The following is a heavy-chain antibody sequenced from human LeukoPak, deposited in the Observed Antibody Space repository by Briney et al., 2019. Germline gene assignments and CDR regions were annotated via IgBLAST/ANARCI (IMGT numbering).Heavy chain of an antibody. CDR3: ARLSESGAL. CDR2: IYNSGST. Sequence: PSETLSLTCTVSGGSISSDYWSWIRQPPGKGLEWIGYIYNSGSTNYNPSLKRRVTISVDTSKNQFSLKLSSVTAADTALYYCARLSESGALWGQGTLVTVSS. J-gene: IGHJ4*02. D-gene: IGHD3-10*01. V-gene: IGHV4-59*01. CDR1: GGSISSDY.